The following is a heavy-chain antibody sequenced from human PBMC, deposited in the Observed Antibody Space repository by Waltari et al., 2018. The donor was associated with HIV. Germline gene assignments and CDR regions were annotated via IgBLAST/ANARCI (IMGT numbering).Heavy chain of an antibody. V-gene: IGHV4-39*01. Sequence: QLQLQESGPGLVKPSETLSLTCTVSGGSIRSPNNYLGWIRQSPGKGLEWIGNIHYSGNTYYIPSLRSRLTIFVDTSKNQFSLKLTSVTAADTAVYFCARHLRGHGFLAKLYYFDFWGQGALVTVSS. CDR3: ARHLRGHGFLAKLYYFDF. CDR1: GGSIRSPNNY. CDR2: IHYSGNT. J-gene: IGHJ4*02. D-gene: IGHD3-3*01.